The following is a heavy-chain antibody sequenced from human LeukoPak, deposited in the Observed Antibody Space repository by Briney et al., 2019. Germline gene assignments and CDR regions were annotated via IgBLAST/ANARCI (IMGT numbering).Heavy chain of an antibody. Sequence: AGGSPRLSCAASGFTFSSYVMYWVRQAPGKGLEYVSSISSNGGSTYYANSVKGRFTISRDNSKNTLYLQMGSLRAEDMAVYYCARGGQSKYDSSGYLNYFDYWGQGTLVTVSS. J-gene: IGHJ4*02. V-gene: IGHV3-64*01. CDR3: ARGGQSKYDSSGYLNYFDY. CDR1: GFTFSSYV. CDR2: ISSNGGST. D-gene: IGHD3-22*01.